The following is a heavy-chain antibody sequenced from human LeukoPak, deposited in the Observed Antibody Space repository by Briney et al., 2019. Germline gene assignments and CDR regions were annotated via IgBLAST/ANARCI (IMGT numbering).Heavy chain of an antibody. Sequence: PSETLSLTCTVSGGSISSYYWSWIRQPPGKGLEWIGYIYYSGSTNYIPSLKSRVTISVDTSKNQFSLKLSSVTAADTAVYYCARYRDYDSSGYYYDAFDIWGQGTMVTVSS. CDR2: IYYSGST. CDR3: ARYRDYDSSGYYYDAFDI. CDR1: GGSISSYY. D-gene: IGHD3-22*01. J-gene: IGHJ3*02. V-gene: IGHV4-59*01.